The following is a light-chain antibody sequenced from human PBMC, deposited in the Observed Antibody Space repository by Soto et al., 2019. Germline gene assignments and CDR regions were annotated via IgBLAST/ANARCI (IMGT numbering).Light chain of an antibody. Sequence: EIVMTQSPATLSLSPGERVTLFCRASQSVSSSLAWYQQKPGQAPSLIIYGASTRATGIPARFSGSGSGTEFTLTIISLQSEDFAVYYCQQYNDWPPITFGQGTRLEIK. V-gene: IGKV3-15*01. CDR1: QSVSSS. CDR3: QQYNDWPPIT. CDR2: GAS. J-gene: IGKJ5*01.